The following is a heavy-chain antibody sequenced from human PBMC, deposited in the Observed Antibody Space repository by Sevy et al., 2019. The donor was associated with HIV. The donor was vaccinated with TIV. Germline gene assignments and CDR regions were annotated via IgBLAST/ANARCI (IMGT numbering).Heavy chain of an antibody. V-gene: IGHV3-21*01. CDR3: SRAYGDDVEEYYFDY. D-gene: IGHD4-17*01. CDR1: GFIFSQYS. Sequence: GGSLRLSCAASGFIFSQYSLNWVRQAPGKGLEWVSSITRSSSYIYYADSVKGRFTISRDNAKTSLYLQMNSLRAEDTAVYDCSRAYGDDVEEYYFDYWGQGTLVTVSS. CDR2: ITRSSSYI. J-gene: IGHJ4*02.